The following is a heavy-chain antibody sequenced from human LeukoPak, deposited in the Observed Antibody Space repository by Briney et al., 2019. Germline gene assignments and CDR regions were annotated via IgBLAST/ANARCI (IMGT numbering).Heavy chain of an antibody. Sequence: GGSLRLSCAASGFTVSSNYMSWVRQAPGKGLEWVSVIYSGGSTYYADSVKGRFTISRDNSKNTLYLQMNSLRAEDMAVYYCARDPRDGYNNDAFDIWGQGTMVTVSS. D-gene: IGHD5-24*01. CDR3: ARDPRDGYNNDAFDI. CDR1: GFTVSSNY. CDR2: IYSGGST. J-gene: IGHJ3*02. V-gene: IGHV3-53*01.